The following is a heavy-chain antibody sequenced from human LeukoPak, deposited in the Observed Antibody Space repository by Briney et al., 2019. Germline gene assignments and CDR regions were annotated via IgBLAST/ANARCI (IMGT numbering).Heavy chain of an antibody. CDR1: GFTFNTYS. J-gene: IGHJ4*02. CDR3: ARGPYGDYVDALDY. V-gene: IGHV3-48*01. Sequence: PGGSLRLSCAASGFTFNTYSMNWVRQAPGKGLEWISYISDSSGTIYYVDSVKGRFTISRDNAKNSLYLQMNSLRAEDTAVYYCARGPYGDYVDALDYWGQGTLVTVSS. D-gene: IGHD4-17*01. CDR2: ISDSSGTI.